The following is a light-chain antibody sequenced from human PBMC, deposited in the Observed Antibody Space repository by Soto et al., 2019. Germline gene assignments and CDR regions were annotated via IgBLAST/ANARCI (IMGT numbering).Light chain of an antibody. CDR2: FAS. Sequence: EIVMTQSPATLSLSPGEKATLPCRASQTVSNNLAWYQQKPGQPPRLLLYFASTRATGIPARFSGSGSGTEFTLTISSLQSEDFAVYYCQQYNNWPLTFGGGTKVETK. J-gene: IGKJ4*01. CDR3: QQYNNWPLT. CDR1: QTVSNN. V-gene: IGKV3D-15*01.